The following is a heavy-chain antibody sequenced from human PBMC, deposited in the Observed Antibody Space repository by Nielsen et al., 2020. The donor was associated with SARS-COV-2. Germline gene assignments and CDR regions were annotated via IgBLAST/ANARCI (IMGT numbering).Heavy chain of an antibody. D-gene: IGHD3-10*01. CDR1: GFTFSTYS. CDR2: ISTSSKTI. V-gene: IGHV3-48*01. CDR3: ARVATGDLVDY. J-gene: IGHJ4*02. Sequence: GGSLRLSCAASGFTFSTYSMNWVRQPPEKGLEWLSYISTSSKTIYFADSVKGRFTISRDNDKSSLFLQMDSLRAEDSAVYYRARVATGDLVDYWGQGTLVTVSS.